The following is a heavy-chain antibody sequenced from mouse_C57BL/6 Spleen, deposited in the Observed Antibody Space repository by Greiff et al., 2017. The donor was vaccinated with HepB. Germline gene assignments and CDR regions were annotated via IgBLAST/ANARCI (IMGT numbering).Heavy chain of an antibody. D-gene: IGHD2-3*01. CDR1: GYTFISYW. CDR2: IYPSDSET. J-gene: IGHJ3*01. V-gene: IGHV1-61*01. Sequence: QVQLQQPGAELVRPGSSVKLSCKASGYTFISYWMDWVKQRPGQGLEWIGNIYPSDSETHYNQKFKDKATLTVDKSSSTAYMQLSSLTSEDSAVYYCASGYHDYSGAYWGQGTLVTVSA. CDR3: ASGYHDYSGAY.